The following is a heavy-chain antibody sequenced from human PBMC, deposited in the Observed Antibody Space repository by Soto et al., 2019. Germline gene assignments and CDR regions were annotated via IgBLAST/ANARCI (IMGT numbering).Heavy chain of an antibody. CDR3: ARERERWGVVVAATIGY. CDR2: INSDGSST. V-gene: IGHV3-74*01. J-gene: IGHJ4*02. Sequence: LRLSCAASGFTFSSYWMHWVRQAPGKGLVWVSRINSDGSSTSYADSVKGRFTISRDNAKNTLYLQMNSLRAEDTAVYYCARERERWGVVVAATIGYWGQGTLVTVSS. D-gene: IGHD2-15*01. CDR1: GFTFSSYW.